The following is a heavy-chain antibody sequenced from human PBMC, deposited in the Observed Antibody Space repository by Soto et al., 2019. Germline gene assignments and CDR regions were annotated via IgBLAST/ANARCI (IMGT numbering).Heavy chain of an antibody. CDR2: ISGSGGST. Sequence: GGSLRLSCAASGFTFSSYAMNWVRQAPGKGLEWVSGISGSGGSTYYADPVKGRFSISRDNSKNTLYLQMNSLRAEDTAVYYCANWDDLGDEFYWGQGTLVTVSS. V-gene: IGHV3-23*01. CDR1: GFTFSSYA. CDR3: ANWDDLGDEFY. D-gene: IGHD3-16*01. J-gene: IGHJ4*02.